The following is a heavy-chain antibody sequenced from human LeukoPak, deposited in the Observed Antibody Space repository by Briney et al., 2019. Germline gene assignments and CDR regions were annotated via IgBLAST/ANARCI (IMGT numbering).Heavy chain of an antibody. V-gene: IGHV3-7*03. CDR3: ARDESAVPTYRFDY. Sequence: GGSLRLSYAASGFTFSNYWMSWVRQAPGKGLEWVGNIKQDGSDKYYVDSVKGRFTISRDNAKNSLYLQMNSLRAEDTAVYYCARDESAVPTYRFDYWGQGTLVTVSS. CDR2: IKQDGSDK. CDR1: GFTFSNYW. J-gene: IGHJ4*02. D-gene: IGHD1-1*01.